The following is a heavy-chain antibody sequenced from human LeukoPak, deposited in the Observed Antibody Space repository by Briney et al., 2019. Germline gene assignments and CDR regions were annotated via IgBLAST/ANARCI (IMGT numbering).Heavy chain of an antibody. D-gene: IGHD2-15*01. J-gene: IGHJ6*04. V-gene: IGHV3-74*01. CDR1: GFTFDDYA. Sequence: PGRSLRLSCAASGFTFDDYAMHWVRQAPGKGLVWVSRINSDGSSTSYADSVKGRFTISRDNAKDTLYLQMNSLRAEDTAVYYCARDTLVVVAATRAGYHYGMDVWGKGTTVTVSS. CDR2: INSDGSST. CDR3: ARDTLVVVAATRAGYHYGMDV.